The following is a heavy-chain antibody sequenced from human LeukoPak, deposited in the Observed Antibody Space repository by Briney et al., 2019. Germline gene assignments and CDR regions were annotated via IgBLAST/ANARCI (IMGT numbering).Heavy chain of an antibody. Sequence: SETLSLTCAVYGGSFSGYYWSWIRQPPGKGLEWIGEINHSGSTNYNPSLKSRVTISVDTSKNQFSLKLSSVTAADTAVYYCARIFYGNSDDYWGQGTLVTVSS. CDR2: INHSGST. V-gene: IGHV4-34*01. CDR3: ARIFYGNSDDY. J-gene: IGHJ4*02. D-gene: IGHD4-23*01. CDR1: GGSFSGYY.